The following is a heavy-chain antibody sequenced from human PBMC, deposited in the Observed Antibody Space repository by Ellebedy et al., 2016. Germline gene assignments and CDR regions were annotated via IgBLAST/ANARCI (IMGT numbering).Heavy chain of an antibody. D-gene: IGHD3-10*01. CDR1: GFSFSTYG. CDR3: ARKGVAAATVSLYYYAMDV. V-gene: IGHV3-48*02. Sequence: GESLKISXAGSGFSFSTYGMNWVRQAPGKGPEWLSYVSSTGSTIAYAESVKGRFIISRDNAKESLYLQMHSLRDEDSAVYYCARKGVAAATVSLYYYAMDVWGQGTTVTVSS. J-gene: IGHJ6*02. CDR2: VSSTGSTI.